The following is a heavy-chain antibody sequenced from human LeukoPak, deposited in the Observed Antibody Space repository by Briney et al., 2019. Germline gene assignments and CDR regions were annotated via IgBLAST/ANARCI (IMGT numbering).Heavy chain of an antibody. CDR2: ISGSGGST. D-gene: IGHD2-2*01. CDR3: ATLLGYCSSTSCYGNWFDP. J-gene: IGHJ5*02. CDR1: GFTFSSYA. V-gene: IGHV3-23*01. Sequence: GGSLRLSCAASGFTFSSYAMSWVRQAPGKGLEWVSAISGSGGSTYYADSVKGRFTISRDNSKNTLYLQMNSLKAEDTAVYYCATLLGYCSSTSCYGNWFDPWGQGTLVTVSS.